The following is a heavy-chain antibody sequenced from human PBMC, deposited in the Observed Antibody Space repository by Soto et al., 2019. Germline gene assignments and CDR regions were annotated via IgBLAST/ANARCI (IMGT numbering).Heavy chain of an antibody. CDR2: INPSGGST. CDR3: ARERETDYGDDNNWFDP. CDR1: GYTFTSYY. D-gene: IGHD4-17*01. J-gene: IGHJ5*02. V-gene: IGHV1-46*01. Sequence: ASVKVSCKASGYTFTSYYMHWVRQAPGQGLEWMGIINPSGGSTSYAQKFQGRVTMTRDTSKNQFSLKLSSVTAADTAVYYCARERETDYGDDNNWFDPWGQGTLVTVSS.